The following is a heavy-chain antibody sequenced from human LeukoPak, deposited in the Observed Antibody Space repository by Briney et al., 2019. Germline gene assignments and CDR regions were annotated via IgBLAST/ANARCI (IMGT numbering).Heavy chain of an antibody. CDR3: AKSSGTHPERGYFEY. D-gene: IGHD1-1*01. CDR1: GFTFDDYA. J-gene: IGHJ4*02. Sequence: GRPLRLSCAASGFTFDDYAMHWVRQAPGKGLEWVSGISWNSGSIGYADSVKGRFTISRDNAKNSLYLQMNSLRAEDMALYYCAKSSGTHPERGYFEYWGQGTLVTVSS. CDR2: ISWNSGSI. V-gene: IGHV3-9*03.